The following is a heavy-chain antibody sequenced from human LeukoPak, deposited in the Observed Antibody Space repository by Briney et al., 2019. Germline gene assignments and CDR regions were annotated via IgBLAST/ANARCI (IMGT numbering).Heavy chain of an antibody. J-gene: IGHJ3*02. CDR1: GYTLTELS. CDR3: ATDRSGWYSAFDI. CDR2: FDPEDGET. D-gene: IGHD6-19*01. V-gene: IGHV1-24*01. Sequence: ASVKVSCKVYGYTLTELSMHWLRQAPGKGLEWMGGFDPEDGETIYAQKFQGRVTMTEDTSTDTAYMELSSLRSEDTAVYYCATDRSGWYSAFDIWGQGTMVTVSS.